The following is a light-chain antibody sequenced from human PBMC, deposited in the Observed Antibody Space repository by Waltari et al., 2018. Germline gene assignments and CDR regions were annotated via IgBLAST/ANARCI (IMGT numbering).Light chain of an antibody. CDR1: QSVSSNY. V-gene: IGKV3-20*01. CDR3: QQYESSPET. J-gene: IGKJ1*01. Sequence: EIVLTQSPGTLSLSPGEGATLSCRASQSVSSNYLAWYQQKLGQAPRLLIYGASSRATGIPDRFSGSGSGADFTLTINRLEPEDFAVYYCQQYESSPETFGQGTKVEIK. CDR2: GAS.